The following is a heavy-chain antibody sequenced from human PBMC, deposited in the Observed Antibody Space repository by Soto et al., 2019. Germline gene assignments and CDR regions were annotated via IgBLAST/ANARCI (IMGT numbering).Heavy chain of an antibody. D-gene: IGHD2-15*01. CDR1: GFTFSDHY. Sequence: PGGSLRLSCAASGFTFSDHYMDWVRQAPGKGLEWIGRSRNKANSYTTEYAASVKGRFTISRDDSKNSLYLQMNSLKSEDTAVYYCARGYCSDGACYSGDYWGQGTLVTVSS. CDR2: SRNKANSYTT. V-gene: IGHV3-72*01. CDR3: ARGYCSDGACYSGDY. J-gene: IGHJ4*02.